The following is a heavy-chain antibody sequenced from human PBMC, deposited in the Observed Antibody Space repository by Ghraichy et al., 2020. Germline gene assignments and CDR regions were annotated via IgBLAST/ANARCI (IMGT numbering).Heavy chain of an antibody. J-gene: IGHJ6*02. V-gene: IGHV3-74*01. Sequence: GESLNISCAASGFTFSSYWMHWVRQAPGKGLVWVSRINSDGSSTSYADSVKGRFTISRDNAKNTLYLQMNSLRAEDTAVYYCARDQDYGDYGEVGGYGMDVWGQGTTVTVSS. CDR1: GFTFSSYW. CDR3: ARDQDYGDYGEVGGYGMDV. CDR2: INSDGSST. D-gene: IGHD4-17*01.